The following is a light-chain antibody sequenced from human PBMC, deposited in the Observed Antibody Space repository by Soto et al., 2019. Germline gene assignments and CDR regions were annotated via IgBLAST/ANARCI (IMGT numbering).Light chain of an antibody. Sequence: DIQMTQSPSSLSASVGERVTITCRASQSISKYLCWYQQKPGEAPKLLIHGASSLQSGVPSRFSGSGSGTDFTLAISSLEPEDFATYFCQQSYHPPWTFGQGTKVEIK. CDR1: QSISKY. J-gene: IGKJ1*01. V-gene: IGKV1-39*01. CDR3: QQSYHPPWT. CDR2: GAS.